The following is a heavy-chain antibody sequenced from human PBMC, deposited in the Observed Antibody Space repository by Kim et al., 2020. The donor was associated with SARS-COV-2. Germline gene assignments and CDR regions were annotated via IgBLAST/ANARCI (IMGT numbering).Heavy chain of an antibody. CDR3: VKGVLQYFDWLRGFDP. CDR1: GLIFNTSG. D-gene: IGHD3-9*01. Sequence: GGFLSLSCAASGLIFNTSGVPWVRPAPCPGLAWLAVIAYDGSNINLADSVKGRFTISRDNSKNTLYLQMNSLRVEDTAVYYCVKGVLQYFDWLRGFDPWGQGTLVTVSS. J-gene: IGHJ5*02. V-gene: IGHV3-30*18. CDR2: IAYDGSNI.